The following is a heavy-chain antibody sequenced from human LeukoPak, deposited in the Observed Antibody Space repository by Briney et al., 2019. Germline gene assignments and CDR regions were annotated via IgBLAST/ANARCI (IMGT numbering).Heavy chain of an antibody. J-gene: IGHJ5*02. V-gene: IGHV3-30-3*01. CDR2: ISYDGSNK. Sequence: GGSLRLSCAASGFTFSSYAMHWVRQAPGKGLEGVAVISYDGSNKYYADSVKGRFTISRDNSKNTLYLQMNSLRAEDTAVYYCARAFTRLYCSSTSCEPNWNWFDPWGQGTLVTVSS. CDR3: ARAFTRLYCSSTSCEPNWNWFDP. D-gene: IGHD2-2*01. CDR1: GFTFSSYA.